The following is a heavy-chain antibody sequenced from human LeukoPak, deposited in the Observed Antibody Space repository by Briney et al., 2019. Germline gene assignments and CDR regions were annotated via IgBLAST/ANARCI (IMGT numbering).Heavy chain of an antibody. D-gene: IGHD3-22*01. CDR3: ARDRFTMISHGLAFDI. Sequence: ASVKVSCKASGYTFTSYGISWVRQAPGQGLEWMGWISAYNGNTNYAQKLQGRVTMTTDTSTSTAYMELRSLRSDDTAVYYCARDRFTMISHGLAFDIWGHGTMVTVSS. CDR2: ISAYNGNT. CDR1: GYTFTSYG. J-gene: IGHJ3*02. V-gene: IGHV1-18*01.